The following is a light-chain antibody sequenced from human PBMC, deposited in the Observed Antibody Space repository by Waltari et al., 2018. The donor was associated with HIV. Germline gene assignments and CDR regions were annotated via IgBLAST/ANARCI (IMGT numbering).Light chain of an antibody. J-gene: IGLJ2*01. CDR1: KVGNRY. Sequence: SFELTQPPSVSVSPGQTATITCSGDKVGNRYAYWYQQKPGQSSVLVIHQASKPPSVIPERFSGSNSGNTAMLTISGTEATDEADYYCQAGDRSTYVVFGGGTKVTVL. CDR2: QAS. V-gene: IGLV3-1*01. CDR3: QAGDRSTYVV.